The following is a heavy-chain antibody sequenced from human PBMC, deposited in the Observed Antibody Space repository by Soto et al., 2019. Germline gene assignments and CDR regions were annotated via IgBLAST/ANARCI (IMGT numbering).Heavy chain of an antibody. V-gene: IGHV1-18*01. D-gene: IGHD3-9*01. CDR3: AREGHYDILTGSRGGFDY. J-gene: IGHJ4*02. CDR1: GYTFTSYG. Sequence: QVQLVQSGAEVKKPGASVKVSCKASGYTFTSYGISWVRQAPGQGLEWMGWISAYNGNTNYAQKLQGRVTMTTDTSTSTAYMELRSLRSVDTAVYYCAREGHYDILTGSRGGFDYWGQGTLVTVSS. CDR2: ISAYNGNT.